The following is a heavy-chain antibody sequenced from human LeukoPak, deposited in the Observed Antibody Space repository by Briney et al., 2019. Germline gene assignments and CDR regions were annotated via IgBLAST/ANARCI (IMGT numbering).Heavy chain of an antibody. CDR2: AYWNNDK. V-gene: IGHV2-5*01. CDR1: GFSLSNTGVA. CDR3: AHKGRGSGSYTM. D-gene: IGHD3-10*01. Sequence: SGPTLVNPTQTLTLTCNFSGFSLSNTGVAVGWIRQSPGKALEWLAVAYWNNDKSYSPSLKSRLTITKDTSKNQVVLKMTNVDPVDTATYYCAHKGRGSGSYTMWGQGTLVTVSS. J-gene: IGHJ4*02.